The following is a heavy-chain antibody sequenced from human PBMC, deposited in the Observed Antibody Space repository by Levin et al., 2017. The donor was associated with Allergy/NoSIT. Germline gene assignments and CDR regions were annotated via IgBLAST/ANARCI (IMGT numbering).Heavy chain of an antibody. CDR3: AKRGYCSGNTCQSDDAMDV. J-gene: IGHJ3*01. CDR1: GFQFSLYG. V-gene: IGHV3-30*18. Sequence: QAGESLKISCAASGFQFSLYGMHWVRQAPGKGLEWVALIVFDGNDQYYADSVKGRFTISRDNSKNTLYLQMSSLRENDTAIYYCAKRGYCSGNTCQSDDAMDVWGQGTLVIVSS. CDR2: IVFDGNDQ. D-gene: IGHD2-15*01.